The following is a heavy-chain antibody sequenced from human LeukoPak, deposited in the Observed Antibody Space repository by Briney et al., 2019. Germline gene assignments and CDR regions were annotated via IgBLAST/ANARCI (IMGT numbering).Heavy chain of an antibody. CDR2: IYYSGST. CDR1: GGSISSSSYY. V-gene: IGHV4-39*07. D-gene: IGHD5-18*01. J-gene: IGHJ3*02. Sequence: SETLSLTCTVSGGSISSSSYYWGWIRQPPGKGLEWIGSIYYSGSTYYNPSLKSRVTISVDTSKNQFSLKLSSVTAADTAVYYCARGPNTAMVNDAFDIWGQGTMVTVSS. CDR3: ARGPNTAMVNDAFDI.